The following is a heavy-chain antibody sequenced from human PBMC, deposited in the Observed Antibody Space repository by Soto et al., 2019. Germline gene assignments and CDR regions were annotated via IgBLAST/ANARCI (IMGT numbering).Heavy chain of an antibody. D-gene: IGHD3-10*01. CDR3: ASGRRDIGSYYGYYFYY. CDR2: INPNTGGT. CDR1: GYTFTAYC. Sequence: GASVKVSCKTSGYTFTAYCMHWVRQAPGQGLEWMGWINPNTGGTNYAQKFQGWVTMTRDTSISTAYMELSRLRSDDTAVYYCASGRRDIGSYYGYYFYYWGQGSLVTVSS. J-gene: IGHJ4*02. V-gene: IGHV1-2*04.